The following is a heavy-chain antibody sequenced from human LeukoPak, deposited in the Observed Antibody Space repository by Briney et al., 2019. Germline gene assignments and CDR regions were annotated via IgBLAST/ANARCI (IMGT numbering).Heavy chain of an antibody. CDR3: AKDPRDHTYGWSWRYFDY. CDR2: IRYAGSNK. J-gene: IGHJ4*02. Sequence: PGGTLRLSCATSGFTLSRDVLHSGPQAPGTGLEWVAFIRYAGSNKYSSATVTGRFTISRDNSKNTLYLQMNSLRPEDTAVYYCAKDPRDHTYGWSWRYFDYWGQGTLVTVSS. CDR1: GFTLSRDV. V-gene: IGHV3-30*02. D-gene: IGHD5-18*01.